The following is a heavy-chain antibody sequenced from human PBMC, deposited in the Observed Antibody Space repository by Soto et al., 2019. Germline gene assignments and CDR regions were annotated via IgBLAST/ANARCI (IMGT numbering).Heavy chain of an antibody. CDR1: GFCFSSYT. CDR3: ARGCSSASCYFY. CDR2: VSFRGNK. J-gene: IGHJ4*02. Sequence: EVQLVESGGGLVKPGGSLRFSCTASGFCFSSYTMKWVRQAPGKGLEWVSSVSFRGNKYYADSLEGRFTISRNDAKTSLYLQMNSLRAEDTAVYYCARGCSSASCYFYWGQGTLVTVSS. D-gene: IGHD2-2*01. V-gene: IGHV3-21*01.